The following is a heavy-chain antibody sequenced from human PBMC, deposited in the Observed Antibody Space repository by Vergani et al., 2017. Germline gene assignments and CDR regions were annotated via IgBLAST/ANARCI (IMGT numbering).Heavy chain of an antibody. CDR1: GGSFSGYY. D-gene: IGHD3-22*01. CDR2: INHSGST. Sequence: QVQLQQWGAGLLKPSETLSLTCAVYGGSFSGYYWSWIRQPPGKGLEWNGEINHSGSTNYNPSLKSRVTISVDTSKNQFSLKLSSVTAADTAVYYCASYDSSGPGFDYWGQGTLVTVSS. V-gene: IGHV4-34*01. CDR3: ASYDSSGPGFDY. J-gene: IGHJ4*02.